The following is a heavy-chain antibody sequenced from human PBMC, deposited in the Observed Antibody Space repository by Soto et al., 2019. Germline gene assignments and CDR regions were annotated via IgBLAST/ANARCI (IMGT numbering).Heavy chain of an antibody. CDR2: ISAYNGNT. CDR3: ARGLWFGESYPRWFDP. V-gene: IGHV1-18*01. Sequence: ASVKVSCKASGYTFTSYGISWVRQAPGQGLEWMGWISAYNGNTNYAQKLQGRVTMTTDTSTSTAYMELRSLRSDDTAVYYCARGLWFGESYPRWFDPWGQGTLVTVSS. J-gene: IGHJ5*02. CDR1: GYTFTSYG. D-gene: IGHD3-10*01.